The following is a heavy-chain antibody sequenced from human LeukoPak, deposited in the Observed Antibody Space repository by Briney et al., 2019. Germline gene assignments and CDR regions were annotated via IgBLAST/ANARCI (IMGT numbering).Heavy chain of an antibody. D-gene: IGHD3-3*01. CDR1: GFTFSSYS. Sequence: GGSLRLSCAASGFTFSSYSMNWVRQAPGKGLEWVSYISSSSSTIYYADSVKGRFTIPRDNAKNSLYLQMNSLRAEDTAVYYCARAGTSGYSIRYYFDYWGQGTLVTVSS. CDR3: ARAGTSGYSIRYYFDY. J-gene: IGHJ4*02. V-gene: IGHV3-48*01. CDR2: ISSSSSTI.